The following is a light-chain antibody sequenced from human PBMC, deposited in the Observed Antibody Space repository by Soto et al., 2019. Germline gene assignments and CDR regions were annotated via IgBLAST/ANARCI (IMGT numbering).Light chain of an antibody. CDR1: QSVTSN. V-gene: IGKV3-15*01. J-gene: IGKJ4*01. CDR3: QQLRMYPST. Sequence: EIVLTQSPATLSVSPGERATLSCRASQSVTSNLAWYQQKPGQVPRLLIYGVSTRAAGIPARFSGSGSETEFTLTISSLQAEDFATYYCQQLRMYPSTFGGGTKVEIK. CDR2: GVS.